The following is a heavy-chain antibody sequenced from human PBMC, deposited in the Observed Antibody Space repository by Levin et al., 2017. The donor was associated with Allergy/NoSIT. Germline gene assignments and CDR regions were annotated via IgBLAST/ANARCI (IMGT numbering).Heavy chain of an antibody. CDR3: SIATLAGRFYGLAF. D-gene: IGHD6-19*01. J-gene: IGHJ6*02. V-gene: IGHV1-69*13. CDR1: GGSYSSYA. CDR2: IIPIFGTP. Sequence: SVKVSCKASGGSYSSYAFSWVRQAPGQGLEWMGGIIPIFGTPNYAQKFQGRVTISADESTSTAYMELSSLRSEDTAVYYCSIATLAGRFYGLAFLGPGTTVTVYS.